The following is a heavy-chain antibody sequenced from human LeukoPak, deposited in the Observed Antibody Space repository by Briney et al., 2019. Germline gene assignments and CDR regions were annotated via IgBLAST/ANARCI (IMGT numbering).Heavy chain of an antibody. CDR1: GYTFTSYD. J-gene: IGHJ4*02. V-gene: IGHV1-8*01. CDR2: MNPNSGNT. D-gene: IGHD2-2*01. CDR3: ARGDIVVVPAAIMDY. Sequence: ASVKVSCKASGYTFTSYDINWVRQATGQGLEWMGWMNPNSGNTGYAQKFQGRVTMTRDTSISTAYMELSRLRSDDTAVYYCARGDIVVVPAAIMDYWGQGTLVTVSS.